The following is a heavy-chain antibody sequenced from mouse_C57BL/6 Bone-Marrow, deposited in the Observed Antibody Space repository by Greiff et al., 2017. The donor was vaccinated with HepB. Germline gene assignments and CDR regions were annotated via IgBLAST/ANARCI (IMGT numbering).Heavy chain of an antibody. CDR3: TRQAYYSRFAY. Sequence: EVQGVESGEGLVKPGGSLKLSCAASGSTFSSYAMSWVRQTPEKRLEWVAYISSGGDYIYYADTVKGRFTISRDNARNTLYLQMSSLKSEDTAMYYCTRQAYYSRFAYWGQGTLVTVSA. J-gene: IGHJ3*01. CDR1: GSTFSSYA. D-gene: IGHD1-1*01. V-gene: IGHV5-9-1*02. CDR2: ISSGGDYI.